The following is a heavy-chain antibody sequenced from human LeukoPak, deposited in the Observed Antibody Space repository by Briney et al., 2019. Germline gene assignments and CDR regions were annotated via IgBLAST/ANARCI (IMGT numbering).Heavy chain of an antibody. J-gene: IGHJ6*02. CDR3: ARETLYCSSTSCYKYYYYYGMDV. CDR2: IKQDGSEK. V-gene: IGHV3-7*01. Sequence: GGSLRLSCAASGFTFSSYWMSWVRQAPGKGLEWGANIKQDGSEKYYVDSVKGRFTISRDNAKNSLYLQMNSLRAEDTAVYYCARETLYCSSTSCYKYYYYYGMDVWGQGTTVTVSS. D-gene: IGHD2-2*02. CDR1: GFTFSSYW.